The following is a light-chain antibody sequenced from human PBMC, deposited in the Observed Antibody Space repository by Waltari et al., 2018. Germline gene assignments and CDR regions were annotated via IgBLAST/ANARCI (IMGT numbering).Light chain of an antibody. Sequence: EIVLTQSPDTLSLSPGDTATLSCRASQSVGSYLAWYHQKPGHPPRLLIYDASNRATGVPDRFRGSGSGTDFTLTISSLEAEDFAVYFCQQRSNWTPHTFGQGARLDIK. J-gene: IGKJ2*01. CDR3: QQRSNWTPHT. CDR2: DAS. CDR1: QSVGSY. V-gene: IGKV3-11*01.